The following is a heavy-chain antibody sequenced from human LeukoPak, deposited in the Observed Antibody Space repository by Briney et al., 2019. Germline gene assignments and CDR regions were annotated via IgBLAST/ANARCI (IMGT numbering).Heavy chain of an antibody. CDR2: INPNSGGT. J-gene: IGHJ4*02. D-gene: IGHD3-10*01. V-gene: IGHV1-2*02. Sequence: ASVKVSCKASGYTFTGYYMHWVRQAPGQGLEWMGWINPNSGGTNYAQKFQGRVTMTRDTSISTAYMELSRLRSDDTAVYYCARDRGVYYGSWSYIDYWGQGTLVTVSS. CDR1: GYTFTGYY. CDR3: ARDRGVYYGSWSYIDY.